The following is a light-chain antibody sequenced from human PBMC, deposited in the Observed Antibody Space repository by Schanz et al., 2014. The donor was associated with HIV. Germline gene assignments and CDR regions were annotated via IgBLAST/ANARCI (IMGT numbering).Light chain of an antibody. CDR1: SSDVGGYNY. J-gene: IGLJ1*01. V-gene: IGLV2-14*01. CDR2: EVD. Sequence: QSALTQPASVSGSPGQSITISCTGTSSDVGGYNYVSWYQQPPGTAPKLLIYEVDKRPSGVPDRFSGSKSGNTASLTISGLQPEDEADYYCNSYSHSNTYVFGSGTKLTVL. CDR3: NSYSHSNTYV.